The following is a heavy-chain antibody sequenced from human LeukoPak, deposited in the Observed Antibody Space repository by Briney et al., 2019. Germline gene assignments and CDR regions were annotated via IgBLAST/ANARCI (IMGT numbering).Heavy chain of an antibody. Sequence: SQTLSLTCAISGDSVSSNSAAWNWIRQSPSRGLEWLGRTYYRSKWYNDYAVSVKSRITINPDTSKNQFSLQLNSVTPEDTAVYYCAREDAMGKQQLVNWFDPWGQGTLVTVSS. CDR3: AREDAMGKQQLVNWFDP. J-gene: IGHJ5*02. CDR2: TYYRSKWYN. D-gene: IGHD6-13*01. CDR1: GDSVSSNSAA. V-gene: IGHV6-1*01.